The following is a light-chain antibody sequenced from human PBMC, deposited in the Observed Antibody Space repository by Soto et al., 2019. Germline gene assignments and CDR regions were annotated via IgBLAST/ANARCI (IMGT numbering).Light chain of an antibody. CDR2: EVS. V-gene: IGLV2-14*01. CDR3: SSYTSSSTLYV. CDR1: SSDVGGYND. Sequence: QSVLTQPASVSGSPGQSITISCTGTSSDVGGYNDVSWYQQHPGKAPKLMIYEVSNRPSGVSNRFSGSKSGNTASLTISGLQAEDEADYYCSSYTSSSTLYVLGTGTKLTVL. J-gene: IGLJ1*01.